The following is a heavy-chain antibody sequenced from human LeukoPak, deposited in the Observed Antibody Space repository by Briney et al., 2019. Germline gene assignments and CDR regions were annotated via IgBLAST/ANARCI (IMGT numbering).Heavy chain of an antibody. Sequence: PGGSLRLSCAASGFTVSSNYMSWVRQAPGKGLEWVSAIYTGGSTYYAGSVKGRFTISRDNSKNTLYLQMNSLRAEDTAVYYCARAQFRYWGQGTLVTVSS. CDR1: GFTVSSNY. CDR3: ARAQFRY. J-gene: IGHJ4*02. D-gene: IGHD5-24*01. V-gene: IGHV3-66*01. CDR2: IYTGGST.